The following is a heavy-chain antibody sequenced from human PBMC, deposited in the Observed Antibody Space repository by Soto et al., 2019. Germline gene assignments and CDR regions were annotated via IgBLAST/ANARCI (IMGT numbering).Heavy chain of an antibody. CDR1: GYTFTAYY. D-gene: IGHD3-10*01. CDR2: INPKFGDT. J-gene: IGHJ6*01. Sequence: QVQLVQSGAEVKEPGDSVRVSCEASGYTFTAYYIHWVRQAPGQGLEWMGWINPKFGDTTYAQDFQGRLTLTRDMSISTVYTDLSRLTSDDTAIYYCARNMDYYYGPGSGNGHGVWGQGTTVNVSS. V-gene: IGHV1-2*02. CDR3: ARNMDYYYGPGSGNGHGV.